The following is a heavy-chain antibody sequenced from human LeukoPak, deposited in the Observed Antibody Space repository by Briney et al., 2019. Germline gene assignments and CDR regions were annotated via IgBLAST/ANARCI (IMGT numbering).Heavy chain of an antibody. CDR1: GFTVSSNY. V-gene: IGHV3-23*01. J-gene: IGHJ4*02. Sequence: AGGSLRLSCAASGFTVSSNYMSWVRQAPGKGLEWVSAISGSGGSTYYADSVKGRFTISRDNSKNTLYLQMNSLRAEDTAVYYCARDVMGLDYWGQGTLVTVSS. CDR2: ISGSGGST. CDR3: ARDVMGLDY. D-gene: IGHD2-21*01.